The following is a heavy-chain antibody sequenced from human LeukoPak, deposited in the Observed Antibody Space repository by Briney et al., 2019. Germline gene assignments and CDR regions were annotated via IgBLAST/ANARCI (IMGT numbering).Heavy chain of an antibody. D-gene: IGHD6-13*01. Sequence: PGGSLRLSCAASGFTFSSYGMHWVRQAPGKGLEWVAFIRYDGSNKYYADSVKGRFTISRDNSKNTLYLQMNSLRAEDTAVYYCARVGQIAAAPFDYWGQGTLVTVSS. V-gene: IGHV3-30*02. CDR2: IRYDGSNK. J-gene: IGHJ4*02. CDR1: GFTFSSYG. CDR3: ARVGQIAAAPFDY.